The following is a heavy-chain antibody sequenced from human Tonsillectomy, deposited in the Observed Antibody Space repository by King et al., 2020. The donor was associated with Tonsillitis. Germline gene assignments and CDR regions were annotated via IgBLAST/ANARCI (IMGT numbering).Heavy chain of an antibody. CDR3: AREVRVRGVDNWFDP. CDR1: GLTVSSNY. J-gene: IGHJ5*02. D-gene: IGHD3-10*01. Sequence: VQLVESGGGLVQPGGSLGLSCAASGLTVSSNYMSWVRQALGKGLEWVSVIYSGGTTYYADSVKGRFTISRHNSKNTLYLQMNSLRAEDTAVYYCAREVRVRGVDNWFDPWGQGILVTVSS. V-gene: IGHV3-53*04. CDR2: IYSGGTT.